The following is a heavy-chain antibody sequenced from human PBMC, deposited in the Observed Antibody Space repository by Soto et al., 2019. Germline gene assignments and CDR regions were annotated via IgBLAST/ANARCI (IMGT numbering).Heavy chain of an antibody. CDR1: GYTFTSYG. CDR3: ARDSRVWWEPHPYAFDI. Sequence: QVQLVQSGAEVKKPGASVKVSCKASGYTFTSYGISWVRQAPGQGLEWMGWISAYNGNTNYAQKLQGRVTMTTDTSTSTDYMELRSLRSDDTAVYYCARDSRVWWEPHPYAFDIWGQGTMVTVSS. V-gene: IGHV1-18*04. D-gene: IGHD1-26*01. J-gene: IGHJ3*02. CDR2: ISAYNGNT.